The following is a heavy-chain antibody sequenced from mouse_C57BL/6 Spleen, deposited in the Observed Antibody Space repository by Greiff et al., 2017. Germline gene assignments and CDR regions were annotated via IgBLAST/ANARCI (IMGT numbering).Heavy chain of an antibody. J-gene: IGHJ2*01. CDR2: IDPETGGT. CDR3: TRNDYFYFDY. V-gene: IGHV1-15*01. CDR1: GYTFTDYE. D-gene: IGHD2-4*01. Sequence: VKLVESGAELVRPGASVTLSCKASGYTFTDYEMHWVKQTPVRGLEWIGAIDPETGGTAYNQKFKGKAILTADKSSSTAYMELRSLTSEDAAVYYCTRNDYFYFDYWGQGTTLTVSA.